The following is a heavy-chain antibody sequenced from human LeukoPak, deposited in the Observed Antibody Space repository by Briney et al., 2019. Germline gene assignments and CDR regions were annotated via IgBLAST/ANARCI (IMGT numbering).Heavy chain of an antibody. CDR3: ARGRASAFDV. CDR2: IYYTSKGNT. CDR1: GDSVPTSGVA. V-gene: IGHV6-1*01. Sequence: SQTLSLTFAISGDSVPTSGVAWNWVRQSPSRGLEWLGSIYYTSKGNTDYAVSVKSRIVVNPDTSKNQFSLQLNSVTSEGTAVYYCARGRASAFDVWGQGTMVTVSS. J-gene: IGHJ3*01. D-gene: IGHD6-25*01.